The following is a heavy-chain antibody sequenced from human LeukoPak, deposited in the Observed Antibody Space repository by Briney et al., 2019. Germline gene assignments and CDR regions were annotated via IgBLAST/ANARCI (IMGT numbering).Heavy chain of an antibody. CDR2: IGASGGGT. J-gene: IGHJ6*02. D-gene: IGHD5-18*01. CDR1: GFTFSAYA. V-gene: IGHV3-23*01. CDR3: AKEGGYTYGQNQYYAMDV. Sequence: GGSLRLSCAASGFTFSAYAMNWVRQAPGKGLESVPVIGASGGGTYYADSVKGRFTISRDNSHNTLYLQMNSLRAEDTAVYYCAKEGGYTYGQNQYYAMDVWGQGTTVTVSS.